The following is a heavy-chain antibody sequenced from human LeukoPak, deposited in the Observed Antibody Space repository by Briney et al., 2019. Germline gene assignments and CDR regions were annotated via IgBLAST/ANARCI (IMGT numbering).Heavy chain of an antibody. D-gene: IGHD1-26*01. CDR1: GFTFSSYW. V-gene: IGHV3-7*03. CDR3: VKDSPPRYSGSPPAY. CDR2: INKGGGEK. J-gene: IGHJ4*02. Sequence: GGSLRLSCAASGFTFSSYWMSWVRQALGKGLEWVANINKGGGEKYYVDSVKGRFTISRDNAKNSLYLQMNSLRADDTAVYYCVKDSPPRYSGSPPAYWGQGTLVTVSS.